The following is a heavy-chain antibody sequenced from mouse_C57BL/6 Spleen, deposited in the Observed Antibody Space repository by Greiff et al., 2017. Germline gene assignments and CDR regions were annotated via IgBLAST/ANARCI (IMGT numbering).Heavy chain of an antibody. CDR2: IHPNSGST. V-gene: IGHV1-64*01. CDR1: GYTFTSYW. D-gene: IGHD2-3*01. Sequence: VQLQQPGAELVKPGASVKLSCKASGYTFTSYWMHWVKQRPGQGLEWIGMIHPNSGSTNYNEKFKSKATLTVDKSSSTAYMQLSSLTSEDSAVYYCARSDGYRGFAYWGQGTLVTVSA. J-gene: IGHJ3*01. CDR3: ARSDGYRGFAY.